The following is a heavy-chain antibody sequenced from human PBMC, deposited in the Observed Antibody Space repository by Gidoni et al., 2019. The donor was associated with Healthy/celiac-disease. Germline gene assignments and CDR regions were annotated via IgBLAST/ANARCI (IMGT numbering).Heavy chain of an antibody. Sequence: QVQLQESGPGLVKPSQTLSLTCTVSGGSISSGGYYWSWIRQHPGKGLEWIGYIYYSGSTYYNPSHKSRVTISVDTSKNQFSLKLSSVTAADTAVYYCARDYYDSSGPQRWFDPWGQGTLVTVSS. CDR1: GGSISSGGYY. V-gene: IGHV4-31*03. CDR3: ARDYYDSSGPQRWFDP. CDR2: IYYSGST. D-gene: IGHD3-22*01. J-gene: IGHJ5*02.